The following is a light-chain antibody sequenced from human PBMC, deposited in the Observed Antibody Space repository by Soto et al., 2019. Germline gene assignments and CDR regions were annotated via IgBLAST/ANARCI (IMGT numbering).Light chain of an antibody. V-gene: IGKV1-27*01. Sequence: DIQMTQSPSSLSASVGDRVTITCRASQGISTYLAWYQQKPGKVPKLLMYGASTLQSGVPSRFSGSGSGTEFTLIISSLQPEDVATYYCQKYNSAPQSFGPGIKVDIK. J-gene: IGKJ3*01. CDR2: GAS. CDR1: QGISTY. CDR3: QKYNSAPQS.